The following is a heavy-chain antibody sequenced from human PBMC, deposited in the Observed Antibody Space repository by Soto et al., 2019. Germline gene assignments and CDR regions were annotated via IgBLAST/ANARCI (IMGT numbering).Heavy chain of an antibody. CDR2: IRNRAKSYST. D-gene: IGHD3-16*01. V-gene: IGHV3-72*01. Sequence: PGGSLRLSCAASGFTFSDYYMDWVRRAPGKGLEWVGRIRNRAKSYSTEYAAPVEGRFAVSRDDSQSSLYLQMNSLKTEDTAIYYCARAKADRWGHWNFDYWGQGSLVTVSS. CDR1: GFTFSDYY. J-gene: IGHJ4*02. CDR3: ARAKADRWGHWNFDY.